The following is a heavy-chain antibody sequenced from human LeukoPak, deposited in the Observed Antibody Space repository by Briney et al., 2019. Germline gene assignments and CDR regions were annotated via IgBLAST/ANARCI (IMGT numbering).Heavy chain of an antibody. Sequence: PSETLSLTCTVSGGSISTYYWSWIRLPPGKGLEWIGYIYYTGATYYNPSLKSRVTISLDTSKNHFSLKLSSVTAADTAVYYCARDRGSAYDYWGQGTLVTVSS. CDR3: ARDRGSAYDY. CDR1: GGSISTYY. J-gene: IGHJ4*02. CDR2: IYYTGAT. V-gene: IGHV4-59*12. D-gene: IGHD2-15*01.